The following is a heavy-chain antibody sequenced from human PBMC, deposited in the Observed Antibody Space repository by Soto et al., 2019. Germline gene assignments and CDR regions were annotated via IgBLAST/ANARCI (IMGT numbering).Heavy chain of an antibody. D-gene: IGHD3-10*01. CDR3: ANDGGVRGVVDAFDI. CDR2: ISGIGTGSTP. V-gene: IGHV3-23*01. Sequence: RGSVRLSCTVSGVTFSDYGMAWVRQAPGKGLEWVPAISGIGTGSTPYYADSVKGRFTISRDNSKNTLFLQMNSLRADDTAIYYCANDGGVRGVVDAFDIWGQGTMVTVTS. CDR1: GVTFSDYG. J-gene: IGHJ3*02.